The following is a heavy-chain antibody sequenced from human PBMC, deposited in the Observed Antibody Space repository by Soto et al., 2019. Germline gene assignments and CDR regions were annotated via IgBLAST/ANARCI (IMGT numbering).Heavy chain of an antibody. Sequence: GGSLRLSCAASGFTFSSYSMNWVRQAPGKGLEWVSSISSSSSYIYYADSVKGRFTIPRDNAKNSLYLQMNSLRAEDTAVYYCARDRNYYGSGSYSGWGQGTLVTVSS. J-gene: IGHJ4*02. D-gene: IGHD3-10*01. CDR1: GFTFSSYS. CDR3: ARDRNYYGSGSYSG. V-gene: IGHV3-21*01. CDR2: ISSSSSYI.